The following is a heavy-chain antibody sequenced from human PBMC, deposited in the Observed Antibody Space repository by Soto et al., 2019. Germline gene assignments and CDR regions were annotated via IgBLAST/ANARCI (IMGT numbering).Heavy chain of an antibody. V-gene: IGHV4-39*02. CDR2: IYYSGST. J-gene: IGHJ4*02. CDR1: GGSISSSSYY. CDR3: AREGYCYGPLIDY. D-gene: IGHD5-18*01. Sequence: QLQLQESGPGLVKPSETLSLTCTVSGGSISSSSYYWGWIRQPPGKGLEWIGSIYYSGSTYYNPSLKSRVTISVDTSKNQFSLKLSSVTAADTAVYYCAREGYCYGPLIDYWGQGTLVTVSS.